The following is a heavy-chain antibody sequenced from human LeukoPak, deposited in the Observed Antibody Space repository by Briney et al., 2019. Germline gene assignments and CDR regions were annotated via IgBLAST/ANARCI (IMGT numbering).Heavy chain of an antibody. J-gene: IGHJ6*03. Sequence: ASVKVSCKASGYTFTSYYIHWVRQAPGQGLEWMGIINPSGGSTSYAQKFQGRVTMTRDTSTSTVYMELSSLRSEDTAVYYCARDGATNYYYMDVWGKGTTVAVSS. CDR3: ARDGATNYYYMDV. CDR2: INPSGGST. CDR1: GYTFTSYY. D-gene: IGHD3-16*01. V-gene: IGHV1-46*03.